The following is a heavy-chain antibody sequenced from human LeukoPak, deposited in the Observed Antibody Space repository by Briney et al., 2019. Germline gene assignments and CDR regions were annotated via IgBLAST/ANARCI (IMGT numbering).Heavy chain of an antibody. D-gene: IGHD3-22*01. CDR1: GYSFTSYW. CDR3: ARLGDQYDSSGYDHDY. Sequence: PGESLKISCKGSGYSFTSYWIGWVRQMPGKGLEWMGIIYPGDSDTRYSPSFQGQVTISADKSISTAYLQWSSLKASDTAMYYCARLGDQYDSSGYDHDYWGQGTLVTVSS. J-gene: IGHJ4*02. CDR2: IYPGDSDT. V-gene: IGHV5-51*01.